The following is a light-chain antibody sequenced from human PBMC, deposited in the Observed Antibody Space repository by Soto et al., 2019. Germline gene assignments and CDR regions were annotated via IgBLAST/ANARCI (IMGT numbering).Light chain of an antibody. V-gene: IGLV2-14*01. Sequence: QSVLTQPASVSGSPGQTVAISCTGTSSDVGAYNYISWYQQHPGKAPKLLLSEVSNRPSGVSDRFSGSKSGNTASLTISGLQAEVDSDYYCCSYAGSCTCVVFGTGIKGAVL. J-gene: IGLJ1*01. CDR3: CSYAGSCTCVV. CDR1: SSDVGAYNY. CDR2: EVS.